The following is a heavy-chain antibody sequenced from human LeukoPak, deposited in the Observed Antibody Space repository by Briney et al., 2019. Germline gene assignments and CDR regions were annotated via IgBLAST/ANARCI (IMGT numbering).Heavy chain of an antibody. V-gene: IGHV3-48*01. Sequence: GGSLTLSCAASGLTFSTPGMKWVRQARGKGLEWVSYFSDSRSTIYYAVSVRGRFTLSRDNAENSLYLQMNSLRAEDTAVYYCVRRHGSAWFYFESWGQGTLFTVSS. CDR1: GLTFSTPG. D-gene: IGHD6-19*01. CDR3: VRRHGSAWFYFES. J-gene: IGHJ4*02. CDR2: FSDSRSTI.